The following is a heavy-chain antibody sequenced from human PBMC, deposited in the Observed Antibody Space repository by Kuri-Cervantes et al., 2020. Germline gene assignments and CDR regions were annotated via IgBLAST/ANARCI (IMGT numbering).Heavy chain of an antibody. CDR2: IYTSGRT. CDR1: GSSISSGSYY. D-gene: IGHD2-15*01. J-gene: IGHJ6*02. V-gene: IGHV4-61*02. CDR3: ASGHCSGGSCSPYYYYGMDV. Sequence: SETLSLTCTVSGSSISSGSYYWSWIQQPAGKGLEWIGRIYTSGRTNYNPSLKSRVTISVDTSKNQFSLKLTSVTAADTAVYYCASGHCSGGSCSPYYYYGMDVWGQGTTVTVSS.